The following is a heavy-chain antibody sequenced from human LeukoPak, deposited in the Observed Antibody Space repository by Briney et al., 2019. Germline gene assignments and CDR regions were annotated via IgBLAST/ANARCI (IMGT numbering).Heavy chain of an antibody. CDR3: AELGITMIGGV. CDR2: ISSSSSYI. D-gene: IGHD3-10*02. Sequence: GGSLRLSCVASGFTFSSYSMNWVRQAPGKGLEWVSSISSSSSYIYYADSVKGRFTISIDNAKNSLYLQMNSLRAEDTAVYYCAELGITMIGGVWGKGTTVTISS. V-gene: IGHV3-21*01. J-gene: IGHJ6*04. CDR1: GFTFSSYS.